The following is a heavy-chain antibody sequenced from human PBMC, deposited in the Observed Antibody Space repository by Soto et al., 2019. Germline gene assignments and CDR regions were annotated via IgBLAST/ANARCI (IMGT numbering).Heavy chain of an antibody. CDR3: AKGVVGYSSSSFDY. Sequence: GGSLRLSRAASGFTFSSYAMSWVRQAPGKGLEWVSAISGSGGSTYYADSVKGRFTISRDNSKNTLYLQMNSLRAEDTAVYYCAKGVVGYSSSSFDYWGQGTLVTVSS. CDR1: GFTFSSYA. D-gene: IGHD6-6*01. V-gene: IGHV3-23*01. CDR2: ISGSGGST. J-gene: IGHJ4*02.